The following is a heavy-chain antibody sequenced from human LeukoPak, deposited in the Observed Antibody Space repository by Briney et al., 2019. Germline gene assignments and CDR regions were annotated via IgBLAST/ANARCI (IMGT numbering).Heavy chain of an antibody. CDR2: IRSKANSYAT. J-gene: IGHJ3*02. CDR1: GFTFSGSA. Sequence: PRGSLRLSCAASGFTFSGSAMHWVRQASGKGLEWVGRIRSKANSYATAYAASVKGRFTISRDDSKNTLYLQMNSLRAEDTAVYYCAKDLGEGAYSYGRDAFDIWGQGTMVTVSS. D-gene: IGHD5-18*01. V-gene: IGHV3-73*01. CDR3: AKDLGEGAYSYGRDAFDI.